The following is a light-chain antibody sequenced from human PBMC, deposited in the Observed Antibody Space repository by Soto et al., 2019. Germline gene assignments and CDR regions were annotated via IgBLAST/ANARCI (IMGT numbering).Light chain of an antibody. CDR2: GAS. V-gene: IGKV3-20*01. J-gene: IGKJ1*01. CDR1: QSVSNNY. CDR3: QQYGSSGT. Sequence: EIVLTQSPGSPCLSQGGRATLACRSSQSVSNNYLAWYQQKPGQAPRLLIYGASNRATGIPDRFSGSGSGTDFTLTISRLEPEDFAVYYCQQYGSSGTFGQGTKVDIK.